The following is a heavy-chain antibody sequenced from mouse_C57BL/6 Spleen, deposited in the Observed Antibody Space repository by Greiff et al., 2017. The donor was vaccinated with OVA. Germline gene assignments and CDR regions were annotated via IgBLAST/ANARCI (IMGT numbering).Heavy chain of an antibody. Sequence: EVKLVESGGGLVQPGGSLSLSCAASGFTFTDYYMSWVRQPPGKALEWLGFISNKANGYTTEYSASVKGRFTISRDNSQSILYLQMNALRAEDSATYYCAREYYGSVYYFDYWGQGTTLTVSS. D-gene: IGHD1-1*01. CDR3: AREYYGSVYYFDY. CDR1: GFTFTDYY. V-gene: IGHV7-3*01. CDR2: ISNKANGYTT. J-gene: IGHJ2*01.